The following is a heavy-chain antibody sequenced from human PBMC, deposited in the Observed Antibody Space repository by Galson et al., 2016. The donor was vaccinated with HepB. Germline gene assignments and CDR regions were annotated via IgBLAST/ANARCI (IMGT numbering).Heavy chain of an antibody. V-gene: IGHV3-21*01. CDR1: GFTFSTYS. Sequence: SLRLSCAASGFTFSTYSMNWVRQAPGKGLGWVSSITSSSSYIFYVDSVKGRFTISRDNAKKSLFLQMNSLRAEDTAVYYCARGRSWTVTGGLDVWGQGTTVTVSS. D-gene: IGHD4-17*01. CDR2: ITSSSSYI. J-gene: IGHJ6*02. CDR3: ARGRSWTVTGGLDV.